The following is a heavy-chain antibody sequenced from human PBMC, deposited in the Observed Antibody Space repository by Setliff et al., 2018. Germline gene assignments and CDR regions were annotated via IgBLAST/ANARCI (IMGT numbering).Heavy chain of an antibody. V-gene: IGHV3-7*01. D-gene: IGHD5-18*01. CDR2: IRPDGSGN. J-gene: IGHJ6*02. Sequence: PGGSLRLSCSASGFHFSGSWMAWVRQAPGQGLEWVADIRPDGSGNFYVDSVRGRFTVSRDNAKNSLFLQMNSLRAEDTGVYYCARDGGTGMVKTYYYGLDVWGQGTTVTVSS. CDR3: ARDGGTGMVKTYYYGLDV. CDR1: GFHFSGSW.